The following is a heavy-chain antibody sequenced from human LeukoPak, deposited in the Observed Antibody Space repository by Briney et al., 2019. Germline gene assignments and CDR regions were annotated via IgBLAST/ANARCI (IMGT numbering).Heavy chain of an antibody. J-gene: IGHJ6*02. V-gene: IGHV1-69*13. Sequence: SVKVSCKASGGTFSSYAISWVRQAPGQGLEWMGGIIPIFGTANYAQRFQGRVTITADESTSTAYMELSSLRSEDTAVYYCANRVAGTFYYYYGMDVWGQGTTVTVSS. CDR2: IIPIFGTA. CDR1: GGTFSSYA. CDR3: ANRVAGTFYYYYGMDV. D-gene: IGHD6-19*01.